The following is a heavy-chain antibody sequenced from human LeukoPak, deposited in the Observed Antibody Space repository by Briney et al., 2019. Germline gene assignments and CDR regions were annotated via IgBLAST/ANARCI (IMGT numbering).Heavy chain of an antibody. CDR3: ARVANDAFDI. CDR2: IYYSGST. V-gene: IGHV4-59*08. D-gene: IGHD2-15*01. Sequence: SETLSLTCAVYGGSFSGYYWSWIRQPPGKGLEWIGYIYYSGSTNYNPSLKSRVTMSIDTSKNQVSLKLSSVTAADTAVYYCARVANDAFDIWGQGTMVTVSS. CDR1: GGSFSGYY. J-gene: IGHJ3*02.